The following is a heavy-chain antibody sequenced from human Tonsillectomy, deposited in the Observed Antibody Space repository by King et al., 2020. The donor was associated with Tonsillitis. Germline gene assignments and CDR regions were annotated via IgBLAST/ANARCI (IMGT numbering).Heavy chain of an antibody. V-gene: IGHV3-23*04. Sequence: VQLVESGGGLVRRGGSLRLSCAASGFPFSRYAMNWVRQAPGKGLEGVSAIRGSGSSAYYADSVKGRFPISRENSKNTLYLQMNSLRAEDTAVYYCANPSEYPSYYFDQWGQGTLVTVS. D-gene: IGHD2/OR15-2a*01. CDR1: GFPFSRYA. CDR3: ANPSEYPSYYFDQ. CDR2: IRGSGSSA. J-gene: IGHJ4*02.